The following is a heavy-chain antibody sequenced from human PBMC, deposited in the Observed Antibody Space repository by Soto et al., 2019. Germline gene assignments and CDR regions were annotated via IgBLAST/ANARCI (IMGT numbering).Heavy chain of an antibody. CDR1: GITFSSYG. J-gene: IGHJ4*02. V-gene: IGHV3-30*18. D-gene: IGHD4-4*01. Sequence: QVQLVESGGGVVQPGRSLRLSCAASGITFSSYGMHWVRQAPGKGLEWVAVISYDGSNKYYADSVKGRFTISRDNSKNTLYLQMNSLRAEDTAVYYCAKDHGTTSLDYWGQGTLVTVSS. CDR3: AKDHGTTSLDY. CDR2: ISYDGSNK.